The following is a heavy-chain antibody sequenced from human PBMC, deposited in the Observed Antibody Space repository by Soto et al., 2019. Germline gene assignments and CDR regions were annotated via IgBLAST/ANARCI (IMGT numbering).Heavy chain of an antibody. Sequence: QVQLVQSGAEVKKPGSSVKVSCKASGGTFSSSAFSWVRQAPGQGLEWMGGIMPIFRTPDYAQKFQGSVPITANETTRTKYLGLSRLESENKGVYSFARDKVRQQLDANYYYIMDVWGQGTPETVSS. V-gene: IGHV1-69*12. D-gene: IGHD3-3*02. CDR2: IMPIFRTP. CDR1: GGTFSSSA. J-gene: IGHJ6*02. CDR3: ARDKVRQQLDANYYYIMDV.